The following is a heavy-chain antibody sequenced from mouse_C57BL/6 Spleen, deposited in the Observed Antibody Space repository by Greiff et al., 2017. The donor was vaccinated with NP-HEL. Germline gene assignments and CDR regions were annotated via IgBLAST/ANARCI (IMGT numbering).Heavy chain of an antibody. Sequence: EVKLQESGPELVKPGASVKMSCKASGYTFTDYNMHWVKQSHGKSLEWIGYINPNNGGTSYNQKFKGKATLTVNKSSSTAYMELRSLTSEDSAVYYCARGSYDYSWFAYWGQGTLVTVSA. J-gene: IGHJ3*01. CDR1: GYTFTDYN. D-gene: IGHD2-4*01. CDR2: INPNNGGT. CDR3: ARGSYDYSWFAY. V-gene: IGHV1-22*01.